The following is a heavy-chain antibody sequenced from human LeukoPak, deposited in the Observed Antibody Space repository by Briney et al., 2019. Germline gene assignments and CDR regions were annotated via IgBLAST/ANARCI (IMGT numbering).Heavy chain of an antibody. V-gene: IGHV4-31*03. Sequence: SQTLSLPCTVSGGSISSGGYYWSWIRQHPGKGLEWIGYIYYSGSTYYNPSLKSRVTISVDTSKNQFSLKLSSVTAADTAVYYCARTKSVPAASIGFDPWGQGTLVTVSS. J-gene: IGHJ5*02. CDR3: ARTKSVPAASIGFDP. CDR2: IYYSGST. CDR1: GGSISSGGYY. D-gene: IGHD2-2*01.